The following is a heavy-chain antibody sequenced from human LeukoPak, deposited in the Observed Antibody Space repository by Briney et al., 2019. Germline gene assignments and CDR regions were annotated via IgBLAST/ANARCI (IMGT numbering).Heavy chain of an antibody. D-gene: IGHD3-22*01. V-gene: IGHV3-66*01. CDR3: ARGVNYYYDSSGHWSLFDY. CDR1: GFTVSSNY. J-gene: IGHJ4*02. Sequence: PGGSLRFSCAASGFTVSSNYMSWFRQAPGKGLEWVSVIYSGGSTYYADSVKGRFTISRDNSKNTLYLQMNSLRAEDTAVYYCARGVNYYYDSSGHWSLFDYWGQGTLVTVSS. CDR2: IYSGGST.